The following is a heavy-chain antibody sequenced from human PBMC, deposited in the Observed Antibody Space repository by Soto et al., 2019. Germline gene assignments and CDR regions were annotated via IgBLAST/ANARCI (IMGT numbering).Heavy chain of an antibody. CDR2: ISYDGSNK. CDR1: GFTFSSYG. J-gene: IGHJ6*02. Sequence: QVQLVESGGGVVQPGRSLRLSCAASGFTFSSYGMHWVRQAPGKGLEWVAVISYDGSNKYYADSVKGRFTISRDNSKNPLYLQMNSLRAEDTAVYYCAKDRSLYYYGMDVWGQGTTVTVSS. D-gene: IGHD2-15*01. CDR3: AKDRSLYYYGMDV. V-gene: IGHV3-30*18.